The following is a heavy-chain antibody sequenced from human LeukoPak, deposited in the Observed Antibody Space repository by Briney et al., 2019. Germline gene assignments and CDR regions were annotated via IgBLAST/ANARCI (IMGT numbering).Heavy chain of an antibody. V-gene: IGHV3-53*01. CDR2: IYSGGST. J-gene: IGHJ4*02. Sequence: GGSLRLSCAASGFTVSSNYMSWVRQAPGKGLEWVSVIYSGGSTYYADSVKGRFTISRDNSNNTVFLQMENLRAEDTAVYYCAVGSGSYSNWGQGTLVTVSS. CDR3: AVGSGSYSN. CDR1: GFTVSSNY. D-gene: IGHD3-10*01.